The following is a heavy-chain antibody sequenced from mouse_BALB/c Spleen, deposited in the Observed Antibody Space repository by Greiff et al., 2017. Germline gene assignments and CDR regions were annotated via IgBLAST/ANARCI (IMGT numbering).Heavy chain of an antibody. CDR1: GYTFTDYA. J-gene: IGHJ4*01. CDR3: ARQSAVYAMDY. V-gene: IGHV1S137*01. Sequence: QVQLQQSGAELVRPGVSVKISCKGSGYTFTDYAMHWVKQSHAKSLEWIGVISTYYGDASYNQKFKGKATMTVDKSSSTAYMELARLTSEDSAIYYCARQSAVYAMDYWGQGTSVTVSS. CDR2: ISTYYGDA.